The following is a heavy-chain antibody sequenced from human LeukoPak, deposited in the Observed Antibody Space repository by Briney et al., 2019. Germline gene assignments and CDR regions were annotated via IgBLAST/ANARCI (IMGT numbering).Heavy chain of an antibody. Sequence: SETLSLTCAVYGGSFSGYYWSWIRQPPGKGLEWIGEINHSGSTNYNPSLKSRVTISVDTSKNQFSLKLSSVTAADTAVYYCARGPHTRWFGESDNWFDPWGQGTLVTVSS. CDR1: GGSFSGYY. J-gene: IGHJ5*02. V-gene: IGHV4-34*01. CDR3: ARGPHTRWFGESDNWFDP. CDR2: INHSGST. D-gene: IGHD3-10*01.